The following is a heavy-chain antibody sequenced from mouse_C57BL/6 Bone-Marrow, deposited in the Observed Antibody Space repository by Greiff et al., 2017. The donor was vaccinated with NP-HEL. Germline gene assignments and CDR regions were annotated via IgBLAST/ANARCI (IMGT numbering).Heavy chain of an antibody. J-gene: IGHJ1*03. D-gene: IGHD1-1*01. V-gene: IGHV5-16*01. CDR2: INYDGSST. Sequence: EVKLMESEGGLVQPGSSMKLSCTASGFTFSDYYMAWVRQVPEKGLEWVANINYDGSSTYYLDSLKSRFIISRDNAKNILYLQMSSLKSEDTATYYCARDPLIYYYGSSYEGDWYFDVWGTGTTVTVSS. CDR1: GFTFSDYY. CDR3: ARDPLIYYYGSSYEGDWYFDV.